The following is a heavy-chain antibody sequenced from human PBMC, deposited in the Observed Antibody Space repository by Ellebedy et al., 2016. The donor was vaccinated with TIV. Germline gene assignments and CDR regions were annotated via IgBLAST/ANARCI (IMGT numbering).Heavy chain of an antibody. V-gene: IGHV6-1*01. Sequence: SETLSLTXAISGASVSSNSAAWNWIRQSPSRGLEWLGRTYYRSKWYNDYAVSVKSRITINPDTSKNQFSLQLNSVTPEDTAVYYCARVGVVIMGMDDWGQGTTVTVSS. CDR3: ARVGVVIMGMDD. CDR2: TYYRSKWYN. J-gene: IGHJ6*02. D-gene: IGHD3-3*01. CDR1: GASVSSNSAA.